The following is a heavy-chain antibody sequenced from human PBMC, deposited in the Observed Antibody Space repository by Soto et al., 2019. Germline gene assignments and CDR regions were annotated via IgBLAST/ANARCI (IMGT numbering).Heavy chain of an antibody. J-gene: IGHJ4*02. Sequence: QVQLQQWGAGLLKPSETLSLTCAVYGGSFSGYYWSWIRQPPGKGLEWIGEINHSGSTNYNPSLKSRVTVSVDTSKNQFSLKLSAVTAADTAVYCCARGPRVYDYIWGSYRYRSRFDYWGQGTLVTVSS. V-gene: IGHV4-34*01. CDR3: ARGPRVYDYIWGSYRYRSRFDY. D-gene: IGHD3-16*02. CDR1: GGSFSGYY. CDR2: INHSGST.